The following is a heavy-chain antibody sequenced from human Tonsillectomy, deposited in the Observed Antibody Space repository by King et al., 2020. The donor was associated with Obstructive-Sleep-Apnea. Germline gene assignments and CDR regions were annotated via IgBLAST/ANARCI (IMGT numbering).Heavy chain of an antibody. CDR1: GFTFISYY. J-gene: IGHJ4*02. D-gene: IGHD3-22*01. CDR2: IWYDGSSK. CDR3: ARDSSPYYDSSGYYQGPFDY. Sequence: VQLVESGGGVVKPGRSLRFSCEASGFTFISYYMHWVRQAPGKGLEWVVGIWYDGSSKNYAESLKGRFSISRENSINTLYLQMKSLRAEDTAVYYCARDSSPYYDSSGYYQGPFDYWGQGTLVTVSS. V-gene: IGHV3-33*01.